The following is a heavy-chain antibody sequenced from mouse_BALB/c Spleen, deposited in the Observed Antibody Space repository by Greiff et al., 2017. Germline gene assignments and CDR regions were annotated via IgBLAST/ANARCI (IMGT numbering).Heavy chain of an antibody. CDR2: ISSGSSTI. CDR1: GFTFSSFG. V-gene: IGHV5-17*02. Sequence: EVQRVESGGGLVQPGGSRKLSCAASGFTFSSFGMHWVRQAPEKGLEWVAYISSGSSTIYYADTVKGRFTISRDNPKNTLFLHMTSLRSEDTAMYYCARSDDDYFDYWGQGTTLTVSS. D-gene: IGHD2-12*01. J-gene: IGHJ2*01. CDR3: ARSDDDYFDY.